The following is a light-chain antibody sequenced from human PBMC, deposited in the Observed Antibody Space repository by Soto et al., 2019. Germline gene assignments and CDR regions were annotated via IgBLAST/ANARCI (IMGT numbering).Light chain of an antibody. J-gene: IGLJ3*02. CDR1: SGHSSYI. CDR2: LEGSGSY. Sequence: QLVLTQSSSASASLGSSVKLTCTLSSGHSSYIIAWHQQQPGKAPRYLMKLEGSGSYNKGSGVPDRFSGSSSGADRYLTISNLQFDDEADYYCKTWDPNARVFGGGTKVTVL. V-gene: IGLV4-60*02. CDR3: KTWDPNARV.